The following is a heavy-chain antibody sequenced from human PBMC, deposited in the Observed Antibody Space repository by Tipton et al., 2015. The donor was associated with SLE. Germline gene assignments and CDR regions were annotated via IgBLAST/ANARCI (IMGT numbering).Heavy chain of an antibody. Sequence: TLSLTCTVSGVSISSYYWSWIRQPPGKGLEWIGYIYYSGSTNYNPSLKSRVTISVDTSKNQFSLKLSSVTAADTAVYYCARAPRLGAFDIWGQGTMVTVSS. CDR1: GVSISSYY. V-gene: IGHV4-59*08. CDR3: ARAPRLGAFDI. J-gene: IGHJ3*02. D-gene: IGHD6-19*01. CDR2: IYYSGST.